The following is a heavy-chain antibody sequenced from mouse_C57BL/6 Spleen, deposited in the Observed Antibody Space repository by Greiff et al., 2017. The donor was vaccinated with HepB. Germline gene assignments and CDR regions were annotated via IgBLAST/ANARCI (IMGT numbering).Heavy chain of an antibody. Sequence: QVQLKQPGAELVMPGASVKLSCKASGYTFTSYWMHWVKQRPGQGLEWIGEIDPSDSYTNYNQKFKGKSTLTVDKSSSTAYMQLSSLTSGDSAVYYCARDYSNYEGAMDYWGQGTSVTVSS. D-gene: IGHD2-5*01. V-gene: IGHV1-69*01. CDR1: GYTFTSYW. J-gene: IGHJ4*01. CDR3: ARDYSNYEGAMDY. CDR2: IDPSDSYT.